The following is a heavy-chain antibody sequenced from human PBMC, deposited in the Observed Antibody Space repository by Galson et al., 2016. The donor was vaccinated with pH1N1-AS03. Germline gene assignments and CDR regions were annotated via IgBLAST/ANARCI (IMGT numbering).Heavy chain of an antibody. CDR3: AGEAGITETMFSGWFDH. V-gene: IGHV4-4*02. Sequence: SETLSLTCAVSGGSVSDNNWWSWVRQPPGKGLEWIGEVYRSGSTNYNPSLKSRVTISLDKSKTQLSMRLTSVTAADTAVYYCAGEAGITETMFSGWFDHWGQGTLVTVSS. J-gene: IGHJ5*02. D-gene: IGHD1-20*01. CDR1: GGSVSDNNW. CDR2: VYRSGST.